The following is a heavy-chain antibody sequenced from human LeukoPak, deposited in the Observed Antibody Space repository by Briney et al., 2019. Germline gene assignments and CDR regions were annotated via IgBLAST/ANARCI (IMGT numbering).Heavy chain of an antibody. CDR1: GGSITSGIYY. CDR3: ARGFYYDSGGYVDF. Sequence: PSETLSLTCTVSGGSITSGIYYWSWIRQPPGKGLEWIGYIHYSGSTSYNPSLKSRLTLSVDTSKNQFSLELSSVTAADTAVYYCARGFYYDSGGYVDFWGQGTLVTVSS. CDR2: IHYSGST. V-gene: IGHV4-30-4*01. D-gene: IGHD3-22*01. J-gene: IGHJ4*02.